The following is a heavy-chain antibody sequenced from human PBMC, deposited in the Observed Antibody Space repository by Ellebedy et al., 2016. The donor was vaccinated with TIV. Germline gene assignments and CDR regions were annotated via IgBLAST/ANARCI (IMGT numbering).Heavy chain of an antibody. J-gene: IGHJ6*03. D-gene: IGHD2-21*02. V-gene: IGHV3-48*04. CDR2: ISAGGSPI. Sequence: GGSLRLSCAASGFIFSDYSMNWVRQAPGKGLEWLSYISAGGSPIYYADSVKGRFTVSRDNAKNSLSLQMSSLRAEDTAVYYCASSYCGGDCYSSNYYMDVWGKGTTVTVSS. CDR1: GFIFSDYS. CDR3: ASSYCGGDCYSSNYYMDV.